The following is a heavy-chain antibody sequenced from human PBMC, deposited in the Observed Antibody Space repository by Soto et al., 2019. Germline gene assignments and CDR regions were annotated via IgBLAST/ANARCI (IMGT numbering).Heavy chain of an antibody. V-gene: IGHV4-30-2*01. Sequence: SETLSLTCAVSGGSISSGGYSWSWIRQPPGKGLEWIGYIYHSGSTYYNPSLKSRVTISVDRSKNQFSLKLSSVTAADMAVYYCARLSTTATTSNYYGMDVWGQGTTVTVSS. CDR1: GGSISSGGYS. J-gene: IGHJ6*02. D-gene: IGHD4-17*01. CDR2: IYHSGST. CDR3: ARLSTTATTSNYYGMDV.